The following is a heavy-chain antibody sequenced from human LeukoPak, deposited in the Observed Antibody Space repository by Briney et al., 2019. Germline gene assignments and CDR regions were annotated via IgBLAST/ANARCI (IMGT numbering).Heavy chain of an antibody. V-gene: IGHV3-23*01. CDR1: GFTFSSYA. CDR2: ISGSGGST. Sequence: GGSLRLSCAASGFTFSSYAMSWVRQAPGKGLEWVSAISGSGGSTYYADSVKGRFTISRDNSKNTLYLQMNSLRAEDTAVYYCAKDGELGVDTAIGVPGYYDYWGQGTLVTVSS. J-gene: IGHJ4*02. CDR3: AKDGELGVDTAIGVPGYYDY. D-gene: IGHD5-18*01.